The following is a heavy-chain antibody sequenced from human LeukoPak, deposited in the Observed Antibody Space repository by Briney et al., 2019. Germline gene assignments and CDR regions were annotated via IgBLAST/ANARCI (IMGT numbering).Heavy chain of an antibody. CDR3: ARDYYGSGSCYYYYYYMDV. J-gene: IGHJ6*03. CDR2: IYYSGST. D-gene: IGHD3-10*01. CDR1: GGSISSSSYY. Sequence: SETPSLTCTVSGGSISSSSYYWGWVRQPPGEGLEWIGSIYYSGSTYYNPSLKSRVTISVDTSKNQFSLKLSSVTAADTAVYYCARDYYGSGSCYYYYYYMDVWGKGTTVTVSS. V-gene: IGHV4-39*07.